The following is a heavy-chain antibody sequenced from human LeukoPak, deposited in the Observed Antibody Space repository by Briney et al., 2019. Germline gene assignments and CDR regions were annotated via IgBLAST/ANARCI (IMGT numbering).Heavy chain of an antibody. V-gene: IGHV3-23*01. D-gene: IGHD1-26*01. J-gene: IGHJ4*02. Sequence: GGSLRLSCAGSGFTFSNYAMSWVRQAPGKGLEWVSTISGGGGSTYYADSVKGRFTIPRDNSKNTLYLQVNSLRAEDTAVYYCAKGGKWDVTPFDYWGQGTLVTVSS. CDR2: ISGGGGST. CDR1: GFTFSNYA. CDR3: AKGGKWDVTPFDY.